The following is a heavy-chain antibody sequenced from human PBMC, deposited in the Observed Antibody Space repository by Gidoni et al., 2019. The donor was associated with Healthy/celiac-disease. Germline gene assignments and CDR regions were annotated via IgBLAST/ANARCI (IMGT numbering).Heavy chain of an antibody. Sequence: EVQLVESGGGLVQPGGSLRLSCAASGFPVSCNYMSWVRQVPGKGLEWVSVMYSGGSTYYADSVKGRFTISRDNSKNTLYLQMNSLRAEDTAVYYCARDEGYSYGLNYYYGMDVWGQGTTVTVSS. CDR3: ARDEGYSYGLNYYYGMDV. CDR1: GFPVSCNY. D-gene: IGHD5-18*01. V-gene: IGHV3-66*02. J-gene: IGHJ6*02. CDR2: MYSGGST.